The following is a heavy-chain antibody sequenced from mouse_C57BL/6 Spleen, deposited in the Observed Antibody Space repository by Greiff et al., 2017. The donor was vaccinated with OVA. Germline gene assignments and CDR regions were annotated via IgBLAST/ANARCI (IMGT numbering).Heavy chain of an antibody. Sequence: EVQGVESGGDLVKPGGSLKLSCAASGFTFSSYGMPWVRQTPDKRLEWVATISSGGSYTYYPDSVKGRFTISRDNAKNTLYLQMSSLKSEDTAMYYCARVKGDFDYWGQGTTLTVSS. CDR1: GFTFSSYG. J-gene: IGHJ2*01. V-gene: IGHV5-6*01. CDR3: ARVKGDFDY. CDR2: ISSGGSYT.